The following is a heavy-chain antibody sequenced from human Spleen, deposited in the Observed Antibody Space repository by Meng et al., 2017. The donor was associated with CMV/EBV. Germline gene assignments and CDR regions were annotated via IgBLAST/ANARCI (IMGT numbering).Heavy chain of an antibody. V-gene: IGHV3-30*02. CDR2: IRYDGSNK. CDR3: AKAVGATSGGGYFDY. J-gene: IGHJ4*02. CDR1: GFNFSSYG. Sequence: GESLKISCAASGFNFSSYGMHWVRQAPGKGLEWVAFIRYDGSNKYYADSVKGRFTISRDNSKNTLYLQMNSLRAEDTAVYYCAKAVGATSGGGYFDYWGQGTLVTVSS. D-gene: IGHD1-26*01.